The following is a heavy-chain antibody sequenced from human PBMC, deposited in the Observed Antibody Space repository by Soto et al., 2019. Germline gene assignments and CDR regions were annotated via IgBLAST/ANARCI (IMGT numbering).Heavy chain of an antibody. Sequence: GGSLRLSCVASGLTVSGKKYMAWVRQAPGKGPEWVSGVYDLDGTYYADSVRGRFTTSIDSSKNTLYLQMNSLRAEDTAVYYCAREVATSFDIWGQGTVVTVSS. CDR3: AREVATSFDI. CDR2: VYDLDGT. CDR1: GLTVSGKKY. J-gene: IGHJ3*02. V-gene: IGHV3-66*01. D-gene: IGHD5-12*01.